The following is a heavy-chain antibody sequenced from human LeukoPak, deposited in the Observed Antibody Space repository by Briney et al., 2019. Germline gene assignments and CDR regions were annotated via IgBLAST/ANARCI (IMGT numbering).Heavy chain of an antibody. J-gene: IGHJ3*02. D-gene: IGHD3-3*01. CDR1: GYTFTSYG. V-gene: IGHV1-18*01. CDR2: ISAYNGNT. Sequence: GASVKVSCTASGYTFTSYGISWVRQAPGQGLEWMGWISAYNGNTNYAQKLQGRVTMTTDTSTSTAYMELRSLRSDDTAVYYCARVPVKVRDLWSGYINAFDIWGQGTMVTVSS. CDR3: ARVPVKVRDLWSGYINAFDI.